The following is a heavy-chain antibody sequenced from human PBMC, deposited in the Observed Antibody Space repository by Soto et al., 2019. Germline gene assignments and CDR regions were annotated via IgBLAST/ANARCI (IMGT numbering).Heavy chain of an antibody. D-gene: IGHD4-17*01. J-gene: IGHJ4*02. CDR2: ISYDGSNK. CDR1: GFTFSGYA. Sequence: ESGGGVVQPGRSLRLSCAASGFTFSGYAMHWVRQAPGKGLEWVAVISYDGSNKYYADSVKGRFTISRDNSKNTLYLQMNSLRAEDTAVYYCARAPVRFLVDYLDYWGQGTLVTVSS. CDR3: ARAPVRFLVDYLDY. V-gene: IGHV3-30-3*01.